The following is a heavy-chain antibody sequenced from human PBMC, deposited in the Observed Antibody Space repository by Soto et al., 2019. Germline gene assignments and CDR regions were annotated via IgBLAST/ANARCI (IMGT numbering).Heavy chain of an antibody. V-gene: IGHV4-59*01. J-gene: IGHJ4*02. Sequence: QVQLQESGPGLVKPSETLSLTCTVSGASISSYYWSWIRQPPGKGLEWIGYIYYSGSTNYNPSLKSRXXLXVXKSKNRFSLKLSSVTAADTAVYYRARGGDKLWRPAYWGQGTLVTVSS. CDR2: IYYSGST. CDR3: ARGGDKLWRPAY. D-gene: IGHD6-19*01. CDR1: GASISSYY.